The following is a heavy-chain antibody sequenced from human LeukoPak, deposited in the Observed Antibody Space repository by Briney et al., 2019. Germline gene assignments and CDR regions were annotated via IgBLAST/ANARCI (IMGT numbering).Heavy chain of an antibody. CDR3: ASLLWVISFDY. CDR1: DGSISSNNYY. Sequence: SETLSLTCTVSDGSISSNNYYWGWIRQPPGKGLEWVGSIYYSGSTYYNPSLKSRVTISVGTSKNQFSLKLSSVTAADTAVYYCASLLWVISFDYWGQGTLVTVSS. CDR2: IYYSGST. J-gene: IGHJ4*02. V-gene: IGHV4-39*01. D-gene: IGHD2-21*01.